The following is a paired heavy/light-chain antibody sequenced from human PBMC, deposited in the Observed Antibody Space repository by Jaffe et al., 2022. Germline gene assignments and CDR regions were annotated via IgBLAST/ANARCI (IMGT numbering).Heavy chain of an antibody. CDR3: AREGREYYDFWSGYPGEDY. CDR1: GFTFSSYS. CDR2: ISSSSSTI. V-gene: IGHV3-48*01. D-gene: IGHD3-3*01. J-gene: IGHJ4*02. Sequence: EVQLVESGGGLVQPGGSLRLSCAASGFTFSSYSMNWVRQAPGKGLEWVSYISSSSSTIYYADSVKGRFTISRDNAKNSLYLQMNSLRAEDTAVYYCAREGREYYDFWSGYPGEDYWGQGTLVTVSS.
Light chain of an antibody. Sequence: QSVLTQPPSVSAAPGQKVTISCSGSSSNIGNNYVSWYQQLPGTAPKLLIYDNNKRPSGIPDRFSGSKSGTSATLGITGLQTGDEADYYCGTWDSSLSVGRVFGGGTKLTVL. CDR3: GTWDSSLSVGRV. J-gene: IGLJ3*02. CDR1: SSNIGNNY. CDR2: DNN. V-gene: IGLV1-51*01.